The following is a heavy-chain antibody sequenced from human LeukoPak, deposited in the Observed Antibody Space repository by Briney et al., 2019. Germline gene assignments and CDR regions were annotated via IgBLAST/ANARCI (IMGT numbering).Heavy chain of an antibody. D-gene: IGHD4-11*01. V-gene: IGHV4-34*01. CDR1: GGSFSGYY. CDR3: ARGQDSSKSGY. Sequence: SETLSLTCAVYGGSFSGYYWSWIRQPPGKGLEWIGEINHSGSTNYNPSLKSRVTISVDTSKNQFSLKLSSVTAADTAVYYCARGQDSSKSGYWGQGTPVTVSS. J-gene: IGHJ4*02. CDR2: INHSGST.